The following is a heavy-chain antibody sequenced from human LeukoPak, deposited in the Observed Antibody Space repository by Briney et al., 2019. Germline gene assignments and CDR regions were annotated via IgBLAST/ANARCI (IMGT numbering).Heavy chain of an antibody. Sequence: GGSLRLSCAASGFSFSIYNMNWVRQAPGKGLEWISHISLSSGTIYYADSVKGRFTISRDNARNSLYLQMNSLRAEDTAVYYCARVRPDFQIGGDYWGQGTLVTVSS. V-gene: IGHV3-48*01. D-gene: IGHD1-14*01. CDR2: ISLSSGTI. J-gene: IGHJ4*02. CDR3: ARVRPDFQIGGDY. CDR1: GFSFSIYN.